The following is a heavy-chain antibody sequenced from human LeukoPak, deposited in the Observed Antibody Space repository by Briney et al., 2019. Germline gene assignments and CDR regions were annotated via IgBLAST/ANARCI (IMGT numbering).Heavy chain of an antibody. Sequence: ASVKVSCKASGYTFTSYGISWVRQAPGQGLEWMGWISAYNGNTNYAQKLQGRVTMTTDTSTSTAYMELRSLRSDDTAVYYCARGYDFWSGRSSDAFDIWGQGTMVTVSS. D-gene: IGHD3-3*01. V-gene: IGHV1-18*01. CDR1: GYTFTSYG. J-gene: IGHJ3*02. CDR2: ISAYNGNT. CDR3: ARGYDFWSGRSSDAFDI.